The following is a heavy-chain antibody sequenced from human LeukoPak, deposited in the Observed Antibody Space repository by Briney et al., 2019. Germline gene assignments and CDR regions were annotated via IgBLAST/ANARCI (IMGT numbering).Heavy chain of an antibody. J-gene: IGHJ6*01. Sequence: PGGSLRLSCAASGFTFSSYAMSWVRQAPGKGLEWVSAISGSGGSTYYADSVKGRFTISRDNSKNTLYLQMNSLRAEDTAVYYCARAITGSRNALDVWGQGTTVTVSS. V-gene: IGHV3-23*01. D-gene: IGHD1-20*01. CDR3: ARAITGSRNALDV. CDR2: ISGSGGST. CDR1: GFTFSSYA.